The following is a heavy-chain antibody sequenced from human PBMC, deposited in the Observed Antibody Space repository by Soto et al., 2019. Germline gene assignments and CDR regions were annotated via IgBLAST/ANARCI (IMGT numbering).Heavy chain of an antibody. CDR1: GGSISRGDYY. V-gene: IGHV4-30-4*01. Sequence: QVQLQESGPGLVKPSQTLSLNCTVSGGSISRGDYYCSWIRQPPGKGLEWIGYIYYSGSTYYNPSLKSRVTISVDTSKNQFSLKLSSVTAADTAVYYCVVDRNIAAAGGGWCDPLGQGTLVTVSS. D-gene: IGHD6-13*01. J-gene: IGHJ5*02. CDR2: IYYSGST. CDR3: VVDRNIAAAGGGWCDP.